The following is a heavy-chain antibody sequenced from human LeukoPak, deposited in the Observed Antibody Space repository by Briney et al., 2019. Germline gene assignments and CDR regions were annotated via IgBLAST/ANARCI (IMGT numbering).Heavy chain of an antibody. D-gene: IGHD1-26*01. CDR1: GFTFSSYA. CDR2: IMFDGANK. Sequence: AGGSLRLSCAASGFTFSSYAMHWVRQAPGKGLEWVAVIMFDGANKYYADSVKGRFTISRDTSKNTLYLQMNSLRAEDTAVYYCAKGSLVGATTPFDYWGQGTLVTVSS. V-gene: IGHV3-33*06. CDR3: AKGSLVGATTPFDY. J-gene: IGHJ4*02.